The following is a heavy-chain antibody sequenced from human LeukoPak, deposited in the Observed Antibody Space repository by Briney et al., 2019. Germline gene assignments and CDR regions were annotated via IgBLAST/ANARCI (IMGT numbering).Heavy chain of an antibody. Sequence: PGGSLRLSCAASGFTFSSYSMNWVRQAPGKGLEWVSSISSSSSYVYYADSVKGRFTISRDNPRNMLYMEMNSLRAEDTAVYYCSVMHRYYDGSGYWVQWGQGTLVTVSS. CDR3: SVMHRYYDGSGYWVQ. CDR2: ISSSSSYV. D-gene: IGHD3-22*01. J-gene: IGHJ4*02. V-gene: IGHV3-21*04. CDR1: GFTFSSYS.